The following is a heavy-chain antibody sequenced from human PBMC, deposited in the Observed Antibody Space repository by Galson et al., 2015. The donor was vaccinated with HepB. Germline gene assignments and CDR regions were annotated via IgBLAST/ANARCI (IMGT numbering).Heavy chain of an antibody. D-gene: IGHD1-26*01. CDR3: ARGVGATTGDFQH. CDR2: MSYDGSKK. CDR1: GFTFSSYT. Sequence: SLRLSCAASGFTFSSYTLYWVRQAPGKGLEWVAVMSYDGSKKDYADSVKGRFTISRDNSKNSLYLQMTSLGAEDTAVYYCARGVGATTGDFQHWGQGTLVTVSS. J-gene: IGHJ1*01. V-gene: IGHV3-30-3*01.